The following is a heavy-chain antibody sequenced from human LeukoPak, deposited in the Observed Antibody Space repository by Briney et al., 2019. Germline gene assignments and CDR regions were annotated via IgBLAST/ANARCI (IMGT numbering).Heavy chain of an antibody. Sequence: PSETLSLTCTVSGGSLSSGSYSWSWIRQPAGKGLDWIGRIYTSGSTNYNPSLKSRVTISVDTSKNQFTLKLSSVTAADTAVYYCAREIGYSSSMRPWGQGTLVTVSS. J-gene: IGHJ5*02. V-gene: IGHV4-61*02. CDR3: AREIGYSSSMRP. CDR1: GGSLSSGSYS. CDR2: IYTSGST. D-gene: IGHD6-6*01.